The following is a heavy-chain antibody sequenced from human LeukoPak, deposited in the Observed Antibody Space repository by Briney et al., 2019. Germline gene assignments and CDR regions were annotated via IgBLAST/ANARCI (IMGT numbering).Heavy chain of an antibody. V-gene: IGHV4-38-2*02. CDR1: GYSISSGYY. CDR2: IYHSGST. D-gene: IGHD5-24*01. Sequence: SEALSLTCTVSGYSISSGYYWGWIRPPPGKGLEWIGSIYHSGSTYYNPSLKSRLTISVDTSKNQFPLKLSSVTAADTAVYYCARDGYNSGYFDYWGQGTLVTVSS. J-gene: IGHJ4*02. CDR3: ARDGYNSGYFDY.